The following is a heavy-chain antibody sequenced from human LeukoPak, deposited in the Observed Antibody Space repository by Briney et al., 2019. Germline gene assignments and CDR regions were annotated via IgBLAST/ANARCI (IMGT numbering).Heavy chain of an antibody. D-gene: IGHD5-12*01. CDR2: ISAHDGNT. Sequence: ASVKVSCKASGYTFAIYGISWVRQAPGQGLEWMGWISAHDGNTHFAQNVQGSVTLTTDTTTSTAYMELKSLRSDDTAMYYCARTKSGYVIDDYWGQGTLVTVSS. J-gene: IGHJ4*02. CDR3: ARTKSGYVIDDY. V-gene: IGHV1-18*01. CDR1: GYTFAIYG.